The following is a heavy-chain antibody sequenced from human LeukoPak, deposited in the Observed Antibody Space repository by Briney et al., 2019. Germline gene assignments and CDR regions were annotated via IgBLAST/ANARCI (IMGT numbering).Heavy chain of an antibody. Sequence: GSLRLSCAASGFTFSSYSMNWVRQAPGKGLEWVSYINIISSEIYYGDSVKGRFTISTDNAKNSVYLQMNNLRDEDTAVYYCARDRAYAFDNWGQGTMVTVSS. CDR2: INIISSEI. CDR3: ARDRAYAFDN. D-gene: IGHD3-10*01. V-gene: IGHV3-48*02. J-gene: IGHJ3*02. CDR1: GFTFSSYS.